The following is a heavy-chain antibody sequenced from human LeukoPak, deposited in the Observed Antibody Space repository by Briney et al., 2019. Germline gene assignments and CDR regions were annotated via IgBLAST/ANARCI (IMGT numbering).Heavy chain of an antibody. D-gene: IGHD1-26*01. J-gene: IGHJ5*02. Sequence: PSETLSLTCTVSGGSISSYYWSWIWQPAGKGLESIGRIYTSGSTNYNPSLKSRVTMSVDTSKNQFSLKLSSVTAADTAVYYCARAKDSGSYWDNWFDPWGQGTLVTVSS. V-gene: IGHV4-4*07. CDR2: IYTSGST. CDR1: GGSISSYY. CDR3: ARAKDSGSYWDNWFDP.